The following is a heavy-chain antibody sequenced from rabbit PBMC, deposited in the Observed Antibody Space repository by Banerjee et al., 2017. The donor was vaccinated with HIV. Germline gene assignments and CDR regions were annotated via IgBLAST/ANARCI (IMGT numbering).Heavy chain of an antibody. V-gene: IGHV1S45*01. J-gene: IGHJ4*01. Sequence: QEQLKETGGGLVQPGGSLTLTCTASGLDFSSSYWICWVRQAPGKGLEWIACIYGGSSGVTYYASWAKGRFTISKTSSTTVTLQMTSLTAADTATYFCAREYSYDDYGDFNLWGPGTLVTVS. CDR1: GLDFSSSYW. CDR3: AREYSYDDYGDFNL. CDR2: IYGGSSGVT. D-gene: IGHD2-1*01.